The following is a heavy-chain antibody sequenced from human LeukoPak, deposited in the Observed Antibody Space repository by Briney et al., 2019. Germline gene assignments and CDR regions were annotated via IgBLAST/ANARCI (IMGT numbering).Heavy chain of an antibody. D-gene: IGHD2-2*03. CDR3: ATPEYGYCSSTSCTAMFAFDI. Sequence: ASVKVSCKACGGTFSSYAIRWVRQAPGQWLEWMGRIIPILGIANYAQKFQGRVTITADKSTSTAYLELSSLRSEDTAVYYCATPEYGYCSSTSCTAMFAFDIWGQGTMVTVSS. V-gene: IGHV1-69*04. CDR1: GGTFSSYA. CDR2: IIPILGIA. J-gene: IGHJ3*02.